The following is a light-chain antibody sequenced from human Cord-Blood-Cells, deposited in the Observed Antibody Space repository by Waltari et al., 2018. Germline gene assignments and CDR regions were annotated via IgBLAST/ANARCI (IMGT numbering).Light chain of an antibody. CDR1: SSDAGGYHS. CDR2: DVS. CDR3: CSYAGSYTFGV. V-gene: IGLV2-11*01. J-gene: IGLJ3*02. Sequence: QSALTQPRSVSGSPGQSVTISCTGTSSDAGGYHSVSRYHQHPGTAPKLMSYDVSKRPSGVPDRFSGSKSGNTASLTISGLQAEDEADYYYCSYAGSYTFGVFGGGTKLTVL.